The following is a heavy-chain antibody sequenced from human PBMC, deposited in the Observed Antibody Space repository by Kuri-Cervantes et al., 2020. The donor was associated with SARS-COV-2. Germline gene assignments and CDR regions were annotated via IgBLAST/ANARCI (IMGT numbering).Heavy chain of an antibody. Sequence: GESLKISCAASGFTFSSYGMHWVRQAPGKGLEWVAFLRYDGGEKHYADSVKGRFTISRDSSKNTLYLEMNSLRAEDTALYYRAKDMSRYFHDSSGYYYYYYGMDVWGQGTTVTVSS. CDR1: GFTFSSYG. D-gene: IGHD3-22*01. CDR2: LRYDGGEK. CDR3: AKDMSRYFHDSSGYYYYYYGMDV. V-gene: IGHV3-30*02. J-gene: IGHJ6*02.